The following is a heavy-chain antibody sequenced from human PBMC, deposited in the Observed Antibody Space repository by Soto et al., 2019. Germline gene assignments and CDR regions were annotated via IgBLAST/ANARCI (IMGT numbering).Heavy chain of an antibody. CDR2: IYYSGST. Sequence: SETLSLTCTVSGGCISSGDYYWSWIRQPPGKGLEWIGYIYYSGSTYYNPSLKSRVTISVDTSKNQFSLKLSSVTAADTAVYYCASGKLYYYYGMDVWGQGTTVT. CDR1: GGCISSGDYY. J-gene: IGHJ6*02. CDR3: ASGKLYYYYGMDV. V-gene: IGHV4-30-4*01.